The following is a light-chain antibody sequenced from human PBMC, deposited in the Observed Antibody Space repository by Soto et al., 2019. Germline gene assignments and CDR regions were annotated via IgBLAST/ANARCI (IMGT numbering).Light chain of an antibody. Sequence: QSVLTQPASVSGSPGQSITISCTGTSSDVGGYNFVSWYHQHPDKAPKLMIYDVTNRPSGVSNRFSGSKSDNTASLTISGLQAEDEADYYCSAYTSVSTYVFGTG. CDR2: DVT. CDR1: SSDVGGYNF. J-gene: IGLJ1*01. V-gene: IGLV2-14*01. CDR3: SAYTSVSTYV.